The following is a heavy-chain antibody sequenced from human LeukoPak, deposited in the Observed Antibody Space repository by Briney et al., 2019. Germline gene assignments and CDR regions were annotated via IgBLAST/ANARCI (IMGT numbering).Heavy chain of an antibody. CDR3: ARAPKWQGYYYYMDV. Sequence: ASVTLSCKASGSTFSSYDINWVRQGTGQGLERMGCMKPNSGKTGYAQKFQGRVTITRNTSISTAQMELSSLRSEDTAVYYCARAPKWQGYYYYMDVWGKGTKVTVSS. D-gene: IGHD5-12*01. CDR1: GSTFSSYD. J-gene: IGHJ6*03. V-gene: IGHV1-8*03. CDR2: MKPNSGKT.